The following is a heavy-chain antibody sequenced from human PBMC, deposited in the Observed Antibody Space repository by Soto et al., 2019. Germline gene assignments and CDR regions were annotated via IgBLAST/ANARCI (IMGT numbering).Heavy chain of an antibody. CDR2: IRNPGYGGTT. J-gene: IGHJ5*02. V-gene: IGHV3-49*04. Sequence: GSLRLSCTTSGFSVGDYAMTWVRQAPGKGLEWVGFIRNPGYGGTTEYATSVKGRFIISRDDSMSSTYLQLNSLKVDDSAVYYCVRGSFGYYGPWGQGTLVTVSS. CDR1: GFSVGDYA. D-gene: IGHD3-3*01. CDR3: VRGSFGYYGP.